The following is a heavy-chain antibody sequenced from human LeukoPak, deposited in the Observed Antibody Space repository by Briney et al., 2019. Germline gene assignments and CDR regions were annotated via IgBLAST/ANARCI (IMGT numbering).Heavy chain of an antibody. J-gene: IGHJ4*02. CDR3: ARGSLRLLSWGEYYDSSGYPDY. V-gene: IGHV1-2*06. CDR1: GYTFTGYY. CDR2: INPNSGGT. D-gene: IGHD3-22*01. Sequence: ASVKVSCKASGYTFTGYYMHWVRQAPGQGLEWMGRINPNSGGTNYAQKFQGRVTMTRDTSISTAYMELSRLRSDDTAVYYCARGSLRLLSWGEYYDSSGYPDYWGQGTLVTVSS.